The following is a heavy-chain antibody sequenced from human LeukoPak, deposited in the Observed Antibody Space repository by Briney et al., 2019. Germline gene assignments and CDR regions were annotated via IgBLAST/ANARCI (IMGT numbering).Heavy chain of an antibody. V-gene: IGHV4-30-2*01. CDR3: ARRPYDSSGYYRNRGAFDI. J-gene: IGHJ3*02. D-gene: IGHD3-22*01. Sequence: SETLSLTCIVSGGSISSGDYYWSWIRQPPGKGLEWIGSVYDSGETYFNPSLMSRVTMSVDRSKNQFSLKLNSVTAADTAVYYCARRPYDSSGYYRNRGAFDIWGQGTMVTVSS. CDR2: VYDSGET. CDR1: GGSISSGDYY.